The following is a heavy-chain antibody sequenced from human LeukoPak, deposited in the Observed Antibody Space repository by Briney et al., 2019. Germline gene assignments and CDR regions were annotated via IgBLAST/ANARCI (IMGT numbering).Heavy chain of an antibody. CDR3: ARAPFMVRGVPSAFDI. J-gene: IGHJ3*02. Sequence: GGSLRLSCAASGFTFSGYSMNWVRQAPGKGLEWVSSISSSSSYIYYADSVKGRFTISRDNAKNSLYLQMNSLRAEDTAVYYCARAPFMVRGVPSAFDIWGQGTMVTVSS. V-gene: IGHV3-21*01. CDR1: GFTFSGYS. CDR2: ISSSSSYI. D-gene: IGHD3-10*01.